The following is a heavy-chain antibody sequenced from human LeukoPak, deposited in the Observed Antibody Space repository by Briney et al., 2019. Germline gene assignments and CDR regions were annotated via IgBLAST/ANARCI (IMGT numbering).Heavy chain of an antibody. D-gene: IGHD2-15*01. CDR3: AREEAYCSGTSCFRFFDY. CDR1: GFTFSSYE. V-gene: IGHV3-48*03. CDR2: ISSGGSIF. Sequence: GGSLRLSCAASGFTFSSYEINWVRQAPGKGPEWISYISSGGSIFYNADSVMGRFTISRDNAKNSLYLQMNSLRAEDTAVYYCAREEAYCSGTSCFRFFDYWGQGTLVSVSS. J-gene: IGHJ4*02.